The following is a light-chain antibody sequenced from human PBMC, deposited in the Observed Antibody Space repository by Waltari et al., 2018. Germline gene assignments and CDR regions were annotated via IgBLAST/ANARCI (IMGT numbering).Light chain of an antibody. V-gene: IGLV8-61*01. CDR2: ATN. Sequence: QTVVTQESSVSVSPGGTVTLTCGLNSGSVSTDDYPSWYQATPGQAPRTLICATNALSAGVPSRCAGSIIGNKAALTITGAQTDDEGDYYCVLYMGRGISVFGGGTKLTVL. CDR1: SGSVSTDDY. CDR3: VLYMGRGISV. J-gene: IGLJ3*02.